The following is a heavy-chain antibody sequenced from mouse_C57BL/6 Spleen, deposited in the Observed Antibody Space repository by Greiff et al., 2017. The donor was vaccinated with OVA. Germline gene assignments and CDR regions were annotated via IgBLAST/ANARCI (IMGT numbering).Heavy chain of an antibody. Sequence: VQLQQSGAELVKPGASVKMSCKASGYTFTSYWITWVKQRPGQGLEWIGDIYPGSGSTNYNEKFKSKATLTVDTSSSTAYMQLSSLTSEDSAVYYCARSDYDEGYCFDYWGQGTTLTVSS. CDR1: GYTFTSYW. J-gene: IGHJ2*01. D-gene: IGHD2-4*01. CDR2: IYPGSGST. V-gene: IGHV1-55*01. CDR3: ARSDYDEGYCFDY.